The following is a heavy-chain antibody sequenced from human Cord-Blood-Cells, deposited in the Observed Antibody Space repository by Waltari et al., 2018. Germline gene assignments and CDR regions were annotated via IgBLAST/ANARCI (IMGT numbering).Heavy chain of an antibody. J-gene: IGHJ4*02. Sequence: EVQLVESGGGLVKPGGSLRLSCAASGFTFSSYSMNWVRQAPGKGLEWVSSISSSSYIYYADSVKGRFTISRDNAKNSLYLQMNSLRAEDTAVYYCARDTPPDNWGWFDYWGQGTLVTVSS. CDR3: ARDTPPDNWGWFDY. CDR1: GFTFSSYS. CDR2: ISSSSYI. V-gene: IGHV3-21*01. D-gene: IGHD7-27*01.